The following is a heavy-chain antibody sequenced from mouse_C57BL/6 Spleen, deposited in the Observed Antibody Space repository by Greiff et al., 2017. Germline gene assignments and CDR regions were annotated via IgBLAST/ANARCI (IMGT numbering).Heavy chain of an antibody. CDR1: GFNIKDDY. J-gene: IGHJ4*01. CDR2: IDPENGDT. V-gene: IGHV14-4*01. Sequence: EVQLQQSGAELVRPRASVKLSCTASGFNIKDDYMHWVKQRPEQGLEWIGWIDPENGDTEYASKFQGKATITADTSSNTAYLQLSSLTSEDTAVYYCTTRDYGRAMDYWGQGTSVTVSS. D-gene: IGHD1-1*01. CDR3: TTRDYGRAMDY.